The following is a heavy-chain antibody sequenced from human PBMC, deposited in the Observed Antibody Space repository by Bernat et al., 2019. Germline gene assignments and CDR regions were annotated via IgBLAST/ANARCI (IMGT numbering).Heavy chain of an antibody. V-gene: IGHV3-23*01. CDR1: GFTFRSYA. CDR3: AKRGTTAGAAAWAGGEYYFDY. J-gene: IGHJ4*02. Sequence: EVQLLESGGGLVQPGGSLRLSCAASGFTFRSYAMSWVRQAPGTGLEWVSAISNGGGGTYYADSEEDRFTTSRENTKSTLDLKMNSRRGENTPVYYCAKRGTTAGAAAWAGGEYYFDYWGRGTLVTVSS. CDR2: ISNGGGGT. D-gene: IGHD6-13*01.